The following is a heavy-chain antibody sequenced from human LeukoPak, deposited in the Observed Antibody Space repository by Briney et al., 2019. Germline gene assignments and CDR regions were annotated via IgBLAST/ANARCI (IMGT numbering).Heavy chain of an antibody. CDR1: GGSVSSGSYY. CDR3: AKGGATYYYDSSGYYPIDY. CDR2: ISGSGGST. J-gene: IGHJ4*02. V-gene: IGHV3-23*01. D-gene: IGHD3-22*01. Sequence: PSETLSLTCTVSGGSVSSGSYYWSWVRQAPGKGLEWVSAISGSGGSTYYADSVKGRFTISRDNSKNTLYLQMNSLRAEDTAVYYCAKGGATYYYDSSGYYPIDYWGQGTLVTVSS.